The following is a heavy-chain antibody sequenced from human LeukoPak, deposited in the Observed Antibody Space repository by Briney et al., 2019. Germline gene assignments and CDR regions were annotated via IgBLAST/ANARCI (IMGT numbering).Heavy chain of an antibody. V-gene: IGHV3-23*01. CDR2: ISGSGGST. CDR3: AKAYDILTGFFDY. J-gene: IGHJ4*02. D-gene: IGHD3-9*01. CDR1: GFTFSSYA. Sequence: GGSLRLSCAASGFTFSSYAMSWVRQAPGNGLEWVSAISGSGGSTYYADSVKGRFTIPSDNSKNPLYLQMNSLRAEDTAIYYCAKAYDILTGFFDYWGQGTLVTVSS.